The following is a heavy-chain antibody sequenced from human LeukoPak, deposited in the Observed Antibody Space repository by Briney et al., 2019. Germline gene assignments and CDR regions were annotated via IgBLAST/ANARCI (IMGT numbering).Heavy chain of an antibody. CDR1: GYTFADYY. J-gene: IGHJ4*02. V-gene: IGHV1-2*02. CDR3: ARAGQLLGWGY. CDR2: IYPNSGDT. Sequence: ASVKVSCKASGYTFADYYLHWVRQAPGQGLEWMGWIYPNSGDTKYAQKFEGRVTMTSDTSISTAYMELRRLKSDDTAVYYCARAGQLLGWGYWGQGALVTVSS. D-gene: IGHD2-2*01.